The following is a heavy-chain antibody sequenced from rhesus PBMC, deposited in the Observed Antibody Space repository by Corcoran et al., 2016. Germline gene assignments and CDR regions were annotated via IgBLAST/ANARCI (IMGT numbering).Heavy chain of an antibody. D-gene: IGHD6-13*01. J-gene: IGHJ3*01. CDR1: GGSISDDYY. CDR3: ARPYSSWTDDAFDF. CDR2: IYGSGGGP. Sequence: QVQLQESGPGLVKPSETLSLTCAVSGGSISDDYYWSWIRQPPGKGLEWIGYIYGSGGGPNYNPSLKNRVTISIDTSKNQFSLKLSSVTAAGTAVYYCARPYSSWTDDAFDFWGQGLRVTVSS. V-gene: IGHV4-106*01.